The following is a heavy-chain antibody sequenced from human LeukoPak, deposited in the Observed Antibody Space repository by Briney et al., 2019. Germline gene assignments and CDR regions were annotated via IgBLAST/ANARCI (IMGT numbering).Heavy chain of an antibody. CDR2: IYYSGST. J-gene: IGHJ4*02. V-gene: IGHV4-39*01. CDR3: ARAINNFDY. CDR1: GGSISSSSYY. Sequence: SETLSLNCTVSGGSISSSSYYWGWIRQPPGKGLEWIGSIYYSGSTYYNPSLKSRVTISVDTSKNQFSLKLSSVTAADTAVYYCARAINNFDYWGQGTLVTVSS.